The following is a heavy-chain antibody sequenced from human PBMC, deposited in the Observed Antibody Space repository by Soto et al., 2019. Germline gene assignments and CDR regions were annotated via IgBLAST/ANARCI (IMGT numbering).Heavy chain of an antibody. CDR3: ARGYFDWLEPLYYYYMDV. J-gene: IGHJ6*03. Sequence: ASVKVSCKASGYTFTSYDINWLRQATGQGLEWMGWMNPNSGNTGYAQKFQGRVTMTRNTSISTAYMELSSLRSEDTAVYYCARGYFDWLEPLYYYYMDVWGKGTTVTVSS. D-gene: IGHD3-9*01. CDR2: MNPNSGNT. V-gene: IGHV1-8*01. CDR1: GYTFTSYD.